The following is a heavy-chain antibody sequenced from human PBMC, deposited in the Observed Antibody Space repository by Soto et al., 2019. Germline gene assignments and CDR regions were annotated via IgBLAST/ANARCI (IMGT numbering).Heavy chain of an antibody. V-gene: IGHV3-23*01. CDR1: GFTFSSYG. J-gene: IGHJ5*02. CDR3: AQHLWFGESVFDP. D-gene: IGHD3-10*01. Sequence: EVQLLESGGGLVQPGGSLRLSCAGTGFTFSSYGMSWVRQAPGKGLEWVSTIRGSAGNANYADSVKGRFTISGDDSTNTVQLQMNSRRPDETAVYYCAQHLWFGESVFDPWGQGTLVVVSS. CDR2: IRGSAGNA.